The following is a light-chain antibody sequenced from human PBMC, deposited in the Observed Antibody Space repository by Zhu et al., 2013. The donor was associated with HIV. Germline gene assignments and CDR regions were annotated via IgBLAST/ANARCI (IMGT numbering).Light chain of an antibody. V-gene: IGKV1-5*03. CDR3: QQYNSYPTWT. CDR2: KAS. J-gene: IGKJ1*01. Sequence: DIRMTQSPSTLSASVGDRVTITCRASQTISTWLAWYQQKPGKAPKLLISKASTLESGVPSRFSGRGSGTEFTLTISSLQPADVATYYCQQYNSYPTWTFGQGTKVEIK. CDR1: QTISTW.